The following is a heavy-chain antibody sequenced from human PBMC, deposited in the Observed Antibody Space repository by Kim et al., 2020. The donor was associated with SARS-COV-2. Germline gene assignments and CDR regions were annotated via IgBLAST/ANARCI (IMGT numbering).Heavy chain of an antibody. CDR2: I. CDR3: VRERMGGAVDM. Sequence: IYYADAVKGRFTISRGNAKNARFLKMSSLRDENTALYYCVRERMGGAVDMWGQGTMVTVSS. D-gene: IGHD3-16*01. V-gene: IGHV3-48*02. J-gene: IGHJ3*02.